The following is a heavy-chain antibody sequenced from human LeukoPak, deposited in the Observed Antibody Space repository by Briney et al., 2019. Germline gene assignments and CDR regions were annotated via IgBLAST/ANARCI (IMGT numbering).Heavy chain of an antibody. Sequence: PSEPLSLTCAVYGGSFSGYYWSWIRQPPGKGLEWIGEINHSGSTNYNPSLKSRVTISVDTSKNQFSLKLSSVTAADTAVYYCARGQVRGYSGYSSNWFDPWGQGTLVTVSS. D-gene: IGHD5-12*01. CDR2: INHSGST. J-gene: IGHJ5*02. CDR1: GGSFSGYY. CDR3: ARGQVRGYSGYSSNWFDP. V-gene: IGHV4-34*01.